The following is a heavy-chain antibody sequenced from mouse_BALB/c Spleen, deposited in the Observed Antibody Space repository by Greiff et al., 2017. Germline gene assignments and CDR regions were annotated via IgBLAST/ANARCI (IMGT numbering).Heavy chain of an antibody. V-gene: IGHV1S81*02. CDR2: INPSNGRT. CDR1: GYTFTSYW. D-gene: IGHD4-1*01. J-gene: IGHJ2*01. CDR3: ARGELGRGFDY. Sequence: QVQLQQPGAELVKPGASVKLSCKASGYTFTSYWMHWVKQRPGQGLEWIGEINPSNGRTNYNEKFKSKATLTVDKSSSTAYMQLSSLTSEDSAVYYCARGELGRGFDYWGQGTTLTVSS.